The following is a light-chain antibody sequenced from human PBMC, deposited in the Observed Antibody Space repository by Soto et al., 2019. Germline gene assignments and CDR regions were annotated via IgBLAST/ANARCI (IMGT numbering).Light chain of an antibody. CDR3: QQYTDWPLT. CDR2: AAS. Sequence: DIRMTQSPSTLSASVGDRVTITCRASQSISSWLAWYQQKPGKAPKLLIYAASSLQSGVPSRFSGSGSGTDFTLTISRLEPEDFAVYYCQQYTDWPLTFGQGTKVDIK. CDR1: QSISSW. V-gene: IGKV1-5*01. J-gene: IGKJ1*01.